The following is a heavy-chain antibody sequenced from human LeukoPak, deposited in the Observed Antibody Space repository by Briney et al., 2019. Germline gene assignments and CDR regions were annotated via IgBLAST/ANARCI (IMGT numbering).Heavy chain of an antibody. CDR2: IIPIFGTA. CDR3: ARAGGYCGRISCPYYFDY. CDR1: GGTFSSYA. Sequence: SVKVSCKASGGTFSSYAISWVRQAPGQGLEWMGGIIPIFGTANYAQKFQGRVTITADRSTSTAYMELSSVRSEDTAVYYCARAGGYCGRISCPYYFDYWGQGSLVAVSS. V-gene: IGHV1-69*06. D-gene: IGHD2-15*01. J-gene: IGHJ4*02.